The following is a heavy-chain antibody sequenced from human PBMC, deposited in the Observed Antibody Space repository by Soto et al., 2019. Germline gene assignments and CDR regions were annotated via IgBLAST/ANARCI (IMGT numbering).Heavy chain of an antibody. J-gene: IGHJ5*02. Sequence: QVQLVRSGAEVKKPGASVKVSCKASGYTFTGYYMHWVRQAPGQGLEWMGWINPNSGGTNYAQKFQGRVTMTRDTSISTAYKELSRLRSDDTAVYYCARDGRIAAAGTRFWFDPWGQGTLVTVSS. V-gene: IGHV1-2*02. CDR3: ARDGRIAAAGTRFWFDP. CDR1: GYTFTGYY. CDR2: INPNSGGT. D-gene: IGHD6-13*01.